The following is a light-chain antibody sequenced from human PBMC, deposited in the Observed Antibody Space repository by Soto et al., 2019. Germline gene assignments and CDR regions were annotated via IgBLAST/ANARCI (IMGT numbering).Light chain of an antibody. CDR3: SSYTCSSTLIV. V-gene: IGLV2-14*01. Sequence: QSALTQPASVSGSPGQSITISCTGTSSDVGGYNYVSWYQQHPGKAPKVMIYDVSNRPSGVSNRFSGSKSGNTASLTISGLQAEDEAEYSCSSYTCSSTLIVFGGGTKLTVL. CDR2: DVS. J-gene: IGLJ2*01. CDR1: SSDVGGYNY.